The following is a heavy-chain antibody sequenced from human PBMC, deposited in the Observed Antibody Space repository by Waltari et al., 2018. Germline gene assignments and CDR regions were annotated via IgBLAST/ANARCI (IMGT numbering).Heavy chain of an antibody. CDR3: ATQKWLRSPFDY. Sequence: QVQLQESGPGLVKPSETLSLTCAVSGYSISSGYYWGWIRQPPGKGLEWIGSIYHSGSTDYNPSLKSRVTISVDTSKNQFSLKLSSVTAADTAVYYCATQKWLRSPFDYWGQGTLVTVSS. J-gene: IGHJ4*02. V-gene: IGHV4-38-2*01. CDR2: IYHSGST. CDR1: GYSISSGYY. D-gene: IGHD5-12*01.